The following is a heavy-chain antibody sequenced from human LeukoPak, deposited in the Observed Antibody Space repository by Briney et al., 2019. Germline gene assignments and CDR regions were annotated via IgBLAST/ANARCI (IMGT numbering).Heavy chain of an antibody. CDR1: GFTFSSYS. CDR2: ISSSSSYI. D-gene: IGHD3-3*01. J-gene: IGHJ4*02. CDR3: ARDGYDFWSGYDHSVDY. Sequence: GGSLRLSCAASGFTFSSYSMNWVRQAPGKGLEWVSSISSSSSYIYYADSVKGRFTISRDNAKNSLYLQMNSLRAEDTAVYYCARDGYDFWSGYDHSVDYWGQGTLVTVSS. V-gene: IGHV3-21*01.